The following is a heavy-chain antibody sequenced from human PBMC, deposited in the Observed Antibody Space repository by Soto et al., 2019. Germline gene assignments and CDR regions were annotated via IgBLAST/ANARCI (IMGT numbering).Heavy chain of an antibody. V-gene: IGHV4-34*01. CDR1: GGSFTGHF. Sequence: PSETLSLTCTVSGGSFTGHFWSWVRQPPGEGLEWIGEVSHSGNTKYYPSLRSRVTLSVDSSKNQISLALTPVTAADTAVYYCARAKFESTGWHQFDIWGQGTLVTVSS. CDR2: VSHSGNT. D-gene: IGHD7-27*01. J-gene: IGHJ4*02. CDR3: ARAKFESTGWHQFDI.